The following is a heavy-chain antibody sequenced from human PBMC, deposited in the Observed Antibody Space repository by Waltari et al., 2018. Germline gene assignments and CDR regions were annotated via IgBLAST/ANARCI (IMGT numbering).Heavy chain of an antibody. CDR2: INSDGTGT. Sequence: EVQLVESGGGLVQSGGSLSLSCGASGFTFRNHWLHWVRQAPGKGLLWVSRINSDGTGTSHADSVKGRFTMSRDNAKNTLYLQMNSLRVEDTAVYYCTRDSGQGLDFWGQGTLVTVSS. D-gene: IGHD3-10*01. V-gene: IGHV3-74*01. CDR1: GFTFRNHW. CDR3: TRDSGQGLDF. J-gene: IGHJ4*02.